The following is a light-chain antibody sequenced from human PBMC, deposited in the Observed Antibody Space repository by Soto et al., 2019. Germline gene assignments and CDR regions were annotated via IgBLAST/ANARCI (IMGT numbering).Light chain of an antibody. CDR1: RSVSSNY. CDR3: QEYGSSRA. V-gene: IGKV3-20*01. J-gene: IGKJ1*01. Sequence: EIVLTQSPGTLSLSPGERATLSCRASRSVSSNYLAWYQQKPGQAPRLLIYGASSRAPGIPDRFSGSGSGTDFTLTISRLEPEDCAVYYCQEYGSSRAFGQGTKVEIK. CDR2: GAS.